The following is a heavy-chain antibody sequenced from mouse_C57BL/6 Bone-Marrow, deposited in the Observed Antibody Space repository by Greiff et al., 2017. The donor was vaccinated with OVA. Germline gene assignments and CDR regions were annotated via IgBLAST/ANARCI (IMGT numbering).Heavy chain of an antibody. CDR2: ISSGGSYT. V-gene: IGHV5-6*01. D-gene: IGHD2-3*01. J-gene: IGHJ3*01. CDR1: GFTFSSYG. CDR3: SRQGIYDGYYPGFAY. Sequence: EVQLVESGGDLVKPGGSLKLSCAASGFTFSSYGMSWVRQTPDKRLEWVATISSGGSYTYYPDSVKGRFTFSRGNANNTLYLQRSRLKSEDTAMYYCSRQGIYDGYYPGFAYWGQGTLVTVSA.